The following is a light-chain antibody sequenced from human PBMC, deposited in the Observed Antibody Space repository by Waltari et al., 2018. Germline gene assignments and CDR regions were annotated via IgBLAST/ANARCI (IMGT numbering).Light chain of an antibody. V-gene: IGKV2-30*01. J-gene: IGKJ1*01. Sequence: DVVMTQSPLSLPVTLGQPASISCRSSQSLLSSDGNTYFSWFQQRPGQSPRRLLYKVSNRDSGVPDRFSGSGSGTDFTLRISRVEAEDVGVYSCMQNTHRPWTFGQGTKVEIK. CDR1: QSLLSSDGNTY. CDR3: MQNTHRPWT. CDR2: KVS.